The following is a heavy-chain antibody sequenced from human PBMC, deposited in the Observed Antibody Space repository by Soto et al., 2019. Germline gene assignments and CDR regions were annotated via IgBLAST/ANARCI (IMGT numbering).Heavy chain of an antibody. J-gene: IGHJ5*02. CDR3: ARSVWFGELLIWFDP. CDR1: GGSISSSSYY. Sequence: QLQLQESGPGLVKPSETLSLTCTVSGGSISSSSYYWGWIRQPPGKGLEWIGSIYYSGSTYYNPSLKSRVTISVDTSKNQFSLKLSSVTAADTAVYYCARSVWFGELLIWFDPWGQGTLVTVSS. CDR2: IYYSGST. V-gene: IGHV4-39*01. D-gene: IGHD3-10*01.